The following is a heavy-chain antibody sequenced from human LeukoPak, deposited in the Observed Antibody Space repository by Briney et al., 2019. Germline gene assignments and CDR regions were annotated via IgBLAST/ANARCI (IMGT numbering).Heavy chain of an antibody. D-gene: IGHD6-13*01. V-gene: IGHV3-66*01. CDR2: IYIGGST. Sequence: PGGSLRLSCAASGFTVSSNYMSWVRQAPGKGLEWVSVIYIGGSTYYADSVKGRFTISRYISKNTLYLQMNSLRAEDTAVYYCARDKSANYYYYAMDVWGQGTTVTVSS. CDR3: ARDKSANYYYYAMDV. CDR1: GFTVSSNY. J-gene: IGHJ6*02.